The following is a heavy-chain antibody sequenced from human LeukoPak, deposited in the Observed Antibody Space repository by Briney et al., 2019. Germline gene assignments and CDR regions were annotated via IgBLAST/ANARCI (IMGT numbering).Heavy chain of an antibody. CDR2: INAGNGNT. CDR3: AREAGYYGSGSPSYYYYYMDV. CDR1: GYTFTSYA. D-gene: IGHD3-10*01. Sequence: ASVKVSCKASGYTFTSYAMHWVRQAPGQRLEWMGWINAGNGNTKYSQEFQGRVTITRDTSASTAYMELSSLRSEDTAVYYCAREAGYYGSGSPSYYYYYMDVWGKGTTVTISS. J-gene: IGHJ6*03. V-gene: IGHV1-3*03.